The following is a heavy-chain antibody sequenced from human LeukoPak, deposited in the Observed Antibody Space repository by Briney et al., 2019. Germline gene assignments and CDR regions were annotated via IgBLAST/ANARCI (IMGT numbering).Heavy chain of an antibody. Sequence: ASVKVSCTVSGYTLTELSMHWVRQAPGKGLEWMGGFDPEDGETIYAQKFQGRVTMTEDTSTDTAYMELSSLGSEDTAVYYCATALVTMIEGEFDYWGQGTLVTVSS. V-gene: IGHV1-24*01. J-gene: IGHJ4*02. CDR2: FDPEDGET. CDR3: ATALVTMIEGEFDY. CDR1: GYTLTELS. D-gene: IGHD3-22*01.